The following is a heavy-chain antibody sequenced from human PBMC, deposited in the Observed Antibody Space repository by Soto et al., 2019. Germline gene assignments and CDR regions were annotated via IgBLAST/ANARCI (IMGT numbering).Heavy chain of an antibody. CDR2: ISGSGGST. CDR3: AKDHYDFWSGYPPGYYGMDV. V-gene: IGHV3-23*01. D-gene: IGHD3-3*01. J-gene: IGHJ6*02. Sequence: PGGSLRLSCAASGFTFGSYAMSWVRQAPGKGLEWVSAISGSGGSTYYADSVKGRFTISRDNSKNTLYLQMDSLRAEDTAVYYCAKDHYDFWSGYPPGYYGMDVWGQGTTVTVSS. CDR1: GFTFGSYA.